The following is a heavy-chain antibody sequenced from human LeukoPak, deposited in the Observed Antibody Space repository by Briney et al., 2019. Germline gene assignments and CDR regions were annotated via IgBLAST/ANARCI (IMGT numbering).Heavy chain of an antibody. CDR1: GYTFTSYG. V-gene: IGHV1-18*01. D-gene: IGHD2-2*01. CDR3: ARHIGMVVVPAAQRRGGWFDP. CDR2: ISAYNGNT. Sequence: ASVKVSCKASGYTFTSYGISWVRQAPGQGLEWMGWISAYNGNTNYAQKLQGRVTMTTDTSTSTAYMELRSLRSDDTAVYYCARHIGMVVVPAAQRRGGWFDPWGQGTLVTVSS. J-gene: IGHJ5*02.